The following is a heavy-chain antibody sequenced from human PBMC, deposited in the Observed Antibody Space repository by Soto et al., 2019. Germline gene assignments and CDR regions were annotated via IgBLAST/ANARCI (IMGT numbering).Heavy chain of an antibody. D-gene: IGHD6-13*01. V-gene: IGHV3-66*01. CDR2: IYSGGST. J-gene: IGHJ3*02. CDR1: GFTVSSNY. CDR3: ARDPQQPYAFDI. Sequence: TGGSLRLSCAASGFTVSSNYMSWVRQAPGKGLEWVSVIYSGGSTYYADSVKGRFTISRDNSKNTLYLQMNSLRAEDTAVYYCARDPQQPYAFDIWGQGTMVTVS.